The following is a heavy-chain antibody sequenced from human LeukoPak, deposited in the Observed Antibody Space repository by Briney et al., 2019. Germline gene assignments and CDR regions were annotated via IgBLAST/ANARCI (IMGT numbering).Heavy chain of an antibody. CDR2: IVPISGIR. J-gene: IGHJ1*01. D-gene: IGHD4/OR15-4a*01. Sequence: SVKVSCKASGGTVSRYAINWMRQAPGQGLEWMGGIVPISGIRVYAQKFQGRVTISTDESTNTDYMEVSSLTSEDTAVYYCATYGGNTAECFQYWGPGTLVTVSS. CDR1: GGTVSRYA. CDR3: ATYGGNTAECFQY. V-gene: IGHV1-69*05.